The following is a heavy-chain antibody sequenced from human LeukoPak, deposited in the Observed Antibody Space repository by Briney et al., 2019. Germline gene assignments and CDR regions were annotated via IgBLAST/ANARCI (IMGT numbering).Heavy chain of an antibody. J-gene: IGHJ4*02. D-gene: IGHD2-8*02. Sequence: SETLSLTCTVSGGSISSYYWSWIRQPPGKGLEWIGYIYYSGSTNYNPSLKSRVTISVDTSKNQFSLKLSSVTAADTAVYYCARRNPYWSFDYWGQGTLVTVSS. V-gene: IGHV4-59*08. CDR3: ARRNPYWSFDY. CDR1: GGSISSYY. CDR2: IYYSGST.